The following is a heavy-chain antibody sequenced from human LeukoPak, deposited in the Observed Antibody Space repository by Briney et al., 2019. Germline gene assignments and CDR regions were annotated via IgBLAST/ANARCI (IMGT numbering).Heavy chain of an antibody. V-gene: IGHV4-34*01. CDR2: INHSGST. Sequence: SETLSLTCAVYGGSFSGYYWSWIRQPPGKGLEWIGEINHSGSTNYNPSLKSRVTISVDTSKNQFSLKLSSVTAADTAVYYCARHFGDYDILTGYYMGNWFDPWGQGTLVTVSS. CDR1: GGSFSGYY. CDR3: ARHFGDYDILTGYYMGNWFDP. J-gene: IGHJ5*02. D-gene: IGHD3-9*01.